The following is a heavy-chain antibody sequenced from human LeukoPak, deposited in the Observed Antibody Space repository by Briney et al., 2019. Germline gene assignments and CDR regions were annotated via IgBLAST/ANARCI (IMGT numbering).Heavy chain of an antibody. V-gene: IGHV4-39*07. D-gene: IGHD5-18*01. CDR3: ARDHVDTARPYTRAFDY. J-gene: IGHJ4*02. CDR2: IYYSGCT. Sequence: SETLSLTCTVSGGSISSSSYYWGWIRQPPGKGLEWIGSIYYSGCTYYNPSLKSRVTISVDTSKNQFSLKLSSVTAADTAVYYCARDHVDTARPYTRAFDYWGQGTLVTVSS. CDR1: GGSISSSSYY.